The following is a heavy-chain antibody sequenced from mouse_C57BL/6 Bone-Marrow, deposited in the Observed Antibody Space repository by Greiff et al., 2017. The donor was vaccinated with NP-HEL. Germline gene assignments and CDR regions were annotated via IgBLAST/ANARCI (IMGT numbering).Heavy chain of an antibody. V-gene: IGHV1-50*01. Sequence: VQLQQPGAELVKPGASVKLSCKASGYTFTTYWMQWVKQRPGQGLEWIGEIDPSDSYTNYNQKFKGKATLTVDTSSSTAYMPRSSLTSEDSAVYYGARKAYYGRSYEFAYGGQGTRVTVSA. J-gene: IGHJ3*01. CDR2: IDPSDSYT. CDR3: ARKAYYGRSYEFAY. CDR1: GYTFTTYW. D-gene: IGHD1-1*01.